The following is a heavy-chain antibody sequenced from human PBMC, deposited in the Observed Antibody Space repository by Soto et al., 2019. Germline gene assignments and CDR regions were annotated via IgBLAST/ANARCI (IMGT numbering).Heavy chain of an antibody. CDR3: ARVRKLELPTYYGMDV. J-gene: IGHJ6*02. Sequence: GASVKVSCKASGYTFTSYGISWVRQAPGQGLEWMGWISAYNGNTNYAQKLQGRVTMTTDTSTSTAYMELRSLRSDDTAVYYCARVRKLELPTYYGMDVWGQGTTVTVSS. D-gene: IGHD1-7*01. V-gene: IGHV1-18*04. CDR2: ISAYNGNT. CDR1: GYTFTSYG.